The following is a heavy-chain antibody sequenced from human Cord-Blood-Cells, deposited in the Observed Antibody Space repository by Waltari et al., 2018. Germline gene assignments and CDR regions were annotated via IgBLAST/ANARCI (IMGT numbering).Heavy chain of an antibody. Sequence: EVQLVESGGGLVQPGGSLRLSCAASGFTFGSYGMSWVRQAPGKGLEWVSNIKQDGSEKYYVDSVKGRFTISRDNAKNSLYLQINSLRAEDTAVYYCWGNWNYFDYWGQGTLVTVSS. CDR1: GFTFGSYG. D-gene: IGHD1-20*01. CDR3: WGNWNYFDY. J-gene: IGHJ4*02. CDR2: IKQDGSEK. V-gene: IGHV3-7*01.